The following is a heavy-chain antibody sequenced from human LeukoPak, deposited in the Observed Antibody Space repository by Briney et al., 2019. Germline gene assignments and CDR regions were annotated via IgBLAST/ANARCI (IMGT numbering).Heavy chain of an antibody. D-gene: IGHD3-22*01. Sequence: SETLSLTCTVSGGSISSYYWSWVRQPPGKGLEWIGYIFYSGSNDYSPSLKSRVTMSVDTSKNQLSLRLSSVTATDTAVYYCARHLPSYYDSPYFDYWGQGTLVTVSS. CDR1: GGSISSYY. CDR2: IFYSGSN. CDR3: ARHLPSYYDSPYFDY. J-gene: IGHJ4*02. V-gene: IGHV4-59*08.